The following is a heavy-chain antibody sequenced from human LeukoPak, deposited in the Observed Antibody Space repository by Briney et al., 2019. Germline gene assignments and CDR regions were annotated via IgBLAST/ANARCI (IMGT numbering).Heavy chain of an antibody. CDR1: GLPLSNYR. CDR2: ISYEGRYI. Sequence: GGSLSLSCAASGLPLSNYRVLYAGEATGEGVVCGAFISYEGRYIYSPHSVRGRLTISRDDSKNTLYLQMNSLRAEDTAVYYCAKDRSNSWTFDYWGQGILVTVSS. D-gene: IGHD6-13*01. J-gene: IGHJ4*02. CDR3: AKDRSNSWTFDY. V-gene: IGHV3-30*18.